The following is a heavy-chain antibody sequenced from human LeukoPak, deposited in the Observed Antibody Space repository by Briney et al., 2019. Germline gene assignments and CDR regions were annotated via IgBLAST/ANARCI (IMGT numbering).Heavy chain of an antibody. J-gene: IGHJ5*02. CDR1: GGTFSSYA. CDR3: ARDLGYCSSTSCYGDSDWFDP. V-gene: IGHV1-69*13. D-gene: IGHD2-2*01. CDR2: IIPIFGTA. Sequence: SVKVSCKASGGTFSSYAISRVRQAPGQGLEWMGGIIPIFGTANYAQKFQGRVTITADESTSTAYMELSSLRSEDTAVYYCARDLGYCSSTSCYGDSDWFDPWGQGTLVTVSS.